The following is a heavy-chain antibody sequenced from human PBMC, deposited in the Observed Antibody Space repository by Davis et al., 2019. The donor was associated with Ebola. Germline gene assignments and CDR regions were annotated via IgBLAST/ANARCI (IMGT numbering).Heavy chain of an antibody. V-gene: IGHV3-9*01. CDR3: AKESWAYCSGGSCYSPGYYYYYGMDV. CDR1: GFTFDDYA. D-gene: IGHD2-15*01. Sequence: SLKISCAASGFTFDDYAMHWVRQAPGKGLEWVSGISWNSGSIGYADSVKGRFTISRDNAKNSLYLQMNSLRAEDTALYYCAKESWAYCSGGSCYSPGYYYYYGMDVWGQGTTVTVSS. J-gene: IGHJ6*02. CDR2: ISWNSGSI.